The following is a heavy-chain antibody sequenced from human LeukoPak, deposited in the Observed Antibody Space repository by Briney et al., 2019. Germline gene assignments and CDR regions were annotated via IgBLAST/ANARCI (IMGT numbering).Heavy chain of an antibody. CDR3: ASHHDSPGYGLAY. J-gene: IGHJ4*02. V-gene: IGHV4-39*01. CDR1: GGSITSRSYY. D-gene: IGHD3-22*01. Sequence: PSETLSLTCSVSGGSITSRSYYWSWIRQPPGKGLEWIGNIDYSGSTYYNPSLQSRVTISVDTSKTHFSLKLTSVTAADTAVYYCASHHDSPGYGLAYWGQGTLVTVSS. CDR2: IDYSGST.